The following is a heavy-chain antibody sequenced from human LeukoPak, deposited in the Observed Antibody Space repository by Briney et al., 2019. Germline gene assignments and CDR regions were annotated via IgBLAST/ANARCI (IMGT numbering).Heavy chain of an antibody. CDR1: GYSISSGYY. V-gene: IGHV4-38-2*02. CDR2: IYHSGST. CDR3: ARYTYYYDSSGYYFDY. D-gene: IGHD3-22*01. Sequence: SETLSLTCTVSGYSISSGYYWGWIRQPPGKGLEWIGSIYHSGSTNYNPSLKSRVTISVDTSKNQFSLKLSSVTAADTAVYYCARYTYYYDSSGYYFDYWGQGTLVTVSS. J-gene: IGHJ4*02.